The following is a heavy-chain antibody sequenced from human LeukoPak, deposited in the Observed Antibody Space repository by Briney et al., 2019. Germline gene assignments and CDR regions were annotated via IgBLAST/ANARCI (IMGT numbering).Heavy chain of an antibody. Sequence: PSETLSLTCAVYGGSFSGYYWSWIRQPPGKGLEWIGEINHSGSTNYNPSLKSRVTISVDTSKNQFSLKLSSVTAADTAVYYCARGLLWFGELYGWFDPWGQGTLVTVSS. D-gene: IGHD3-10*01. CDR3: ARGLLWFGELYGWFDP. CDR2: INHSGST. J-gene: IGHJ5*02. CDR1: GGSFSGYY. V-gene: IGHV4-34*01.